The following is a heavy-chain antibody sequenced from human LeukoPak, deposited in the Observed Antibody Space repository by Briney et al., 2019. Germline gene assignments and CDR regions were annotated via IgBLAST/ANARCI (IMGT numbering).Heavy chain of an antibody. V-gene: IGHV1-46*01. CDR2: INPSGGST. CDR1: GYTFTGYY. J-gene: IGHJ6*02. Sequence: ASVKVSCKASGYTFTGYYMHWVRQAPGQGLEWMGIINPSGGSTSYAQKFQGRVTMTRDTSTSTVYMELSSLRSEDTAVYYCAREMIGFWSGYYTPDYHYGMDVWGQGTTVTVSS. D-gene: IGHD3-3*01. CDR3: AREMIGFWSGYYTPDYHYGMDV.